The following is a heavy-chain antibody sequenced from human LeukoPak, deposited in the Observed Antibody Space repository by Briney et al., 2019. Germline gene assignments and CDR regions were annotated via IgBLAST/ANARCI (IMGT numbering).Heavy chain of an antibody. J-gene: IGHJ4*02. V-gene: IGHV4-59*01. CDR2: IYYSEST. D-gene: IGHD6-19*01. Sequence: PETLSLTCTVSGGSIMSYYWSWLPQPPGRGREWIRYIYYSESTNYNPSLKSRVNIAVDTSKNQFSLKLSSVTAADTAVYYCARGSYASGFWVDYWGQGTLVTVSS. CDR1: GGSIMSYY. CDR3: ARGSYASGFWVDY.